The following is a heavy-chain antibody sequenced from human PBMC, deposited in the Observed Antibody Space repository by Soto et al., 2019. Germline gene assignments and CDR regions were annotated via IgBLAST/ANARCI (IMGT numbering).Heavy chain of an antibody. J-gene: IGHJ4*02. CDR3: ARSYYDYVWGSYRSAHFDY. V-gene: IGHV1-46*01. CDR1: RYNLTGYY. D-gene: IGHD3-16*02. Sequence: ASVKDSCKKFRYNLTGYYMHWVRQAPGQRLEWMGIINPSGGSTSYAQKFQGRVTMTRDTSTSTVYMELSSLRSEDTAVYYCARSYYDYVWGSYRSAHFDYWGQGTLDTVSS. CDR2: INPSGGST.